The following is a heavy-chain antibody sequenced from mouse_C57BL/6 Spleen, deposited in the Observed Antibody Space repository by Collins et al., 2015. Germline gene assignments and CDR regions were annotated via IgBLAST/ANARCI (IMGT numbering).Heavy chain of an antibody. CDR3: ARPHYYGSSWYFDV. D-gene: IGHD1-1*01. CDR1: GYTFTSYW. Sequence: QVQLQQPGTELVKPGAPVKLSCKASGYTFTSYWMHRVKQRPGQGLEWIGNINPSNGGTNYNEKFKSKATLTVDKSSSTAYMQLSSLTSEDSAVYYCARPHYYGSSWYFDVWGTGTTVTVSS. V-gene: IGHV1-53*01. CDR2: INPSNGGT. J-gene: IGHJ1*03.